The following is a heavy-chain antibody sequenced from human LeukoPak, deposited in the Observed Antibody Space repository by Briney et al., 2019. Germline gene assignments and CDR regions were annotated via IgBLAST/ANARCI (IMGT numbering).Heavy chain of an antibody. Sequence: GGSLRLSCAASGFTFSESAVHWIRQASGKGLEWVAIISYDGNNEYYAASVEGRFTISRDISNNTLYLHMDSPTTEDSAIYYCARDVRILDGFDLWGQGTVVTVSS. D-gene: IGHD2-15*01. CDR1: GFTFSESA. V-gene: IGHV3-30-3*01. CDR3: ARDVRILDGFDL. CDR2: ISYDGNNE. J-gene: IGHJ3*01.